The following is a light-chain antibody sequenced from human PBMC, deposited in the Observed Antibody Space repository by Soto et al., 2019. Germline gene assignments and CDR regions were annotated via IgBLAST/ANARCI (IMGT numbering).Light chain of an antibody. Sequence: EIVLTQSPATLSVSPGERASLSCRASQSVIRNLAWYQQKPGQSPRLLIYGASTRATGIPARFIGSGSGTEFTLTIGRLEPEDFAVYYCQQYGSSPPTWTFGQGTKVDIK. CDR2: GAS. J-gene: IGKJ1*01. CDR1: QSVIRN. V-gene: IGKV3-20*01. CDR3: QQYGSSPPTWT.